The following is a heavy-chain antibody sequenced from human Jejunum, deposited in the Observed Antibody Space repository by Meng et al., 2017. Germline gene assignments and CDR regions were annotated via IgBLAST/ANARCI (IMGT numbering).Heavy chain of an antibody. CDR1: GASISRPTYL. Sequence: DTPALPYTVSGASISRPTYLGRWTRHPPGKGLELIGSLHYSGNTNYNPSLKSRVTISVDTSSQQFSLNLRSVPAADTAVYYCARDSRTSVDMIRGVHPFEYWGQGMLVTVSS. CDR2: LHYSGNT. D-gene: IGHD3-10*01. V-gene: IGHV4-39*07. CDR3: ARDSRTSVDMIRGVHPFEY. J-gene: IGHJ4*02.